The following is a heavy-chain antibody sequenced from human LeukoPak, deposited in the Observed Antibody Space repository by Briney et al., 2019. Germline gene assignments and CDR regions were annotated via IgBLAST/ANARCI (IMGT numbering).Heavy chain of an antibody. J-gene: IGHJ4*02. V-gene: IGHV4-34*01. Sequence: SETLSLTRAVYGGSFSGYYWSWIRQPPGKGLEWIGEINHSGSTNYNPSLKSRVTISVDTSKNQFSLKLSSVTAADTAVYYCARAPPDYGDYFDYWGQGTLVTVSS. D-gene: IGHD4-17*01. CDR1: GGSFSGYY. CDR3: ARAPPDYGDYFDY. CDR2: INHSGST.